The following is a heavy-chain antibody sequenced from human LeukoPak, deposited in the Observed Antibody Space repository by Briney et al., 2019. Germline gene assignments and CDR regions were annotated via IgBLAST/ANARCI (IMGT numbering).Heavy chain of an antibody. D-gene: IGHD3-10*01. CDR2: INSDGSST. V-gene: IGHV3-74*01. CDR1: GFTFSSYW. Sequence: PGGSLRLSCAASGFTFSSYWMHWVRQAPGKGLVWVSRINSDGSSTSYADSVKGRFTISRDNAKNTLYLQMNSLRAEDTAVYYCARGSTMVRGAFYYWGQGTLVTVSS. CDR3: ARGSTMVRGAFYY. J-gene: IGHJ4*02.